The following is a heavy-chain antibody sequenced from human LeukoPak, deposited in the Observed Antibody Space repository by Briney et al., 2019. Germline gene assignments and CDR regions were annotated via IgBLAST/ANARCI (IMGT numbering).Heavy chain of an antibody. CDR2: IGTSSNNI. CDR3: AKDNYPLGFDA. Sequence: KPGGSLRLSCAASGLTFSSYNMNWVRQAPGKGLEWVSSIGTSSNNIYYTDSVKGRFTISRDNAKNSLYLQMNRLRAEDTAVYCCAKDNYPLGFDAWGQGTLVTVSS. V-gene: IGHV3-21*04. J-gene: IGHJ5*02. CDR1: GLTFSSYN. D-gene: IGHD5-24*01.